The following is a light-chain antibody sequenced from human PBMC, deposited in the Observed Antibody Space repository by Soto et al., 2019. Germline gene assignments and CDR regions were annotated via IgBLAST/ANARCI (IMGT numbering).Light chain of an antibody. V-gene: IGKV1-39*01. Sequence: DIQMTQSPSSLSASVGDRVTLTCRASQSISNHLNWYQQKAGKAPMLLIYAAANLQSGVPSRFSGSGSGTEFTLTISSLQPEDFATYFCQQSYNTPRTFGQGTRLEI. CDR3: QQSYNTPRT. J-gene: IGKJ2*01. CDR2: AAA. CDR1: QSISNH.